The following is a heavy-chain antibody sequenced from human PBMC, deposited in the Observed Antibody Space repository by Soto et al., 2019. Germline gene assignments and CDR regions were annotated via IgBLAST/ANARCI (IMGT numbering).Heavy chain of an antibody. CDR1: GGSFSGYY. D-gene: IGHD3-10*01. CDR3: ARAEYGSGSYLSYMDV. V-gene: IGHV4-34*01. CDR2: INHSGST. Sequence: QVQLQQLGAGLLKPSETLSLTCAVYGGSFSGYYWSWIRQPPGKGLEWIGEINHSGSTNYNPSLKSRVTISVDTSKNQFSLKLSSVTAADTAVYYCARAEYGSGSYLSYMDVWGKGTTVTVSS. J-gene: IGHJ6*03.